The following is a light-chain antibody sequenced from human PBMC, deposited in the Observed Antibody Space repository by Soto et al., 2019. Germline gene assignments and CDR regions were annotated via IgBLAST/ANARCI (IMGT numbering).Light chain of an antibody. CDR3: KQYGSSPSGT. V-gene: IGKV3-20*01. J-gene: IGKJ2*01. CDR1: QSVSSSY. CDR2: GAS. Sequence: QAQDTRSRSSPENSNISCRAIQSVSSSYLAWYQQIPGQAPRLLIYGASTRATGIPDRFSGSGSGTDFTLTISILDPDDFGVYYWKQYGSSPSGTFGQGTKVDIK.